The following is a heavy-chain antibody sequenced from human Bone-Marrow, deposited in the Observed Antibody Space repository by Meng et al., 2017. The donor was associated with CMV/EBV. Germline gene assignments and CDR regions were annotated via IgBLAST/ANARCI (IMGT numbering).Heavy chain of an antibody. V-gene: IGHV1-8*01. CDR1: GYTFTSYD. Sequence: ASVKVSCKASGYTFTSYDINWVRQATGQGLEWMGWINPNSGGTNYAQKFQGRVTMTRNTSISTAYMELSSLRSEDTAVYYCARSPSELDYWGQGTLVTVSS. CDR2: INPNSGGT. D-gene: IGHD1-14*01. J-gene: IGHJ4*02. CDR3: ARSPSELDY.